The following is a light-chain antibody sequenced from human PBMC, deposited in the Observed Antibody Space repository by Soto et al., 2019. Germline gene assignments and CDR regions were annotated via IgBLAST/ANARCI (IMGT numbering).Light chain of an antibody. J-gene: IGKJ1*01. V-gene: IGKV1-8*01. CDR3: HQYNNWPPWT. Sequence: AIRMTQSPSSLSASTGDRVTITCRASQGISSYLAWYQQKPGKAPKLLIYAASTLQSGVPSRFSGSGSGTEFTLTISSLQSEDFAVYYCHQYNNWPPWTFGQGTKVDIK. CDR1: QGISSY. CDR2: AAS.